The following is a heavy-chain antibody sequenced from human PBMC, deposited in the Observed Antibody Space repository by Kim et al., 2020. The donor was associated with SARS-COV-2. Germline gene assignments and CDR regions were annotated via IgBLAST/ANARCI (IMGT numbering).Heavy chain of an antibody. CDR3: APTGLP. V-gene: IGHV3-23*03. J-gene: IGHJ5*02. D-gene: IGHD2-21*02. Sequence: GGSLRLSCAASGFTFSTYILSWVRQASGKGLEWISVINPAGDKAYYADSVEGRFSVSRDNSKNTQFLEMSSLRTEDTAVYYCAPTGLPWGQGTMVTVSS. CDR2: INPAGDKA. CDR1: GFTFSTYI.